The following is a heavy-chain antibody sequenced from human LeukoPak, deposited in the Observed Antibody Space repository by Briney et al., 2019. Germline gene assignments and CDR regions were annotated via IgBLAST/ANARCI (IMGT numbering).Heavy chain of an antibody. Sequence: SETLSLTCTVSGGSISSSSYHWGWIRQPPGKGLEWIGSIYYSGSTYYNPSLKSRVTMSVDTSKNQFSLKLSSVTAADTAVYYCARHGFLEWFYWGQGTLVTVSS. CDR3: ARHGFLEWFY. D-gene: IGHD3-3*01. CDR2: IYYSGST. CDR1: GGSISSSSYH. J-gene: IGHJ4*02. V-gene: IGHV4-39*01.